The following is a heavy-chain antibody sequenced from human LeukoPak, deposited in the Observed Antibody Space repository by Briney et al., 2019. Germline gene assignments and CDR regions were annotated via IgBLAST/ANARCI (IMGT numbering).Heavy chain of an antibody. Sequence: PSETLSLTCTVSGGSISSSYWGWIRKPPGKGLEWIGYIYYSGSTNYNPSLKSRVTISVDTSKNQFSLKLSSVTAADTAVYYCARNRVKFDYWGQGTLVTVSS. CDR1: GGSISSSY. J-gene: IGHJ4*02. CDR2: IYYSGST. V-gene: IGHV4-59*13. D-gene: IGHD1/OR15-1a*01. CDR3: ARNRVKFDY.